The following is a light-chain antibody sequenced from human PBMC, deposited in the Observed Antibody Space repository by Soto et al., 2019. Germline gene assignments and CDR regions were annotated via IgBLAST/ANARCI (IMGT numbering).Light chain of an antibody. J-gene: IGLJ2*01. Sequence: QAVVTQPPSASGTPGQRVTISCSGSSSNIGSNTVNWYQQLPGTAPKLLIYSNNQRPSGVPDRFSGSKSGTSASLAISGLQSEDEADYYCAAWDDSLNGPLFGGGTKLTV. CDR3: AAWDDSLNGPL. V-gene: IGLV1-44*01. CDR2: SNN. CDR1: SSNIGSNT.